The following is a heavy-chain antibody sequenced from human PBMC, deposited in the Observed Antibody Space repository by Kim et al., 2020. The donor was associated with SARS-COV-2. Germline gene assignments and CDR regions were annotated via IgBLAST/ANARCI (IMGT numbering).Heavy chain of an antibody. J-gene: IGHJ4*02. Sequence: KLQGRVTMTTDTSTSTAYMELRSLRSDDTAVYYCARVLRYYYDSSGAFDYWGQGTLVTVSS. V-gene: IGHV1-18*01. CDR3: ARVLRYYYDSSGAFDY. D-gene: IGHD3-22*01.